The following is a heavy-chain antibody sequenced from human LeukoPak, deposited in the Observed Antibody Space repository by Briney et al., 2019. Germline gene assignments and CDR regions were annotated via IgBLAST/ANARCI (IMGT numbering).Heavy chain of an antibody. V-gene: IGHV5-51*01. D-gene: IGHD3-10*01. J-gene: IGHJ5*02. CDR3: ARQGYYGSGSYQGDYNWFDP. CDR2: IYPGDSDT. Sequence: GESLKISCKGSGYSFTSYWIGWVRQMPGKGLEWIGIIYPGDSDTRYSPSFQGQVTISADKSISTAYLQWSSLKASDTAMYYCARQGYYGSGSYQGDYNWFDPWGQGTLVTVSS. CDR1: GYSFTSYW.